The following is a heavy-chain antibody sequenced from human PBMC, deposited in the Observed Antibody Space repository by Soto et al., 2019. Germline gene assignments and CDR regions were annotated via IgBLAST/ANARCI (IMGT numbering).Heavy chain of an antibody. CDR1: GFTFSNAW. D-gene: IGHD5-12*01. CDR3: IGTYSGSSMRFDY. V-gene: IGHV3-15*01. Sequence: EVQLVESGGGLVKPGGSLRLSCAASGFTFSNAWMTWVRQAPGKGLEWVGRVKSKTDGGTIDYAAPVKDRFTISRDDSKTTLYLQMTSLKTEDTAVYYCIGTYSGSSMRFDYWGQGTLVTVSS. CDR2: VKSKTDGGTI. J-gene: IGHJ4*02.